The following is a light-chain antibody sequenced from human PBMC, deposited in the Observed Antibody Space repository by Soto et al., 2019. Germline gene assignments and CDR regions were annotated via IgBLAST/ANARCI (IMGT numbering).Light chain of an antibody. J-gene: IGLJ2*01. CDR2: DVS. CDR1: SSDVGGYNY. CDR3: SSYTSSSTVV. Sequence: QSALTQPASVSGSPGQSITISCTATSSDVGGYNYVSWYQQHPGKAPKLMIYDVSNRPSGVSNRFSGSKSGNTASLTISGYQAEDEADYYCSSYTSSSTVVFGGGTKLTVL. V-gene: IGLV2-14*01.